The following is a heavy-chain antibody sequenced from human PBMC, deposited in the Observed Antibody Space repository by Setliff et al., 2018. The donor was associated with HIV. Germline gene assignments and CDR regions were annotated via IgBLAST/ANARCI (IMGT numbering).Heavy chain of an antibody. CDR2: IYTSGSA. Sequence: LSLTCTVSGGSIRNYYWTWIRQPPGKGLEWIGYIYTSGSANYSPSLKSRVTISVDTSKNQFSLKLSSVTAADTAVYYCARGLYDNSGHLDSWGQGTLVTVSS. CDR1: GGSIRNYY. D-gene: IGHD3-22*01. J-gene: IGHJ5*01. V-gene: IGHV4-4*09. CDR3: ARGLYDNSGHLDS.